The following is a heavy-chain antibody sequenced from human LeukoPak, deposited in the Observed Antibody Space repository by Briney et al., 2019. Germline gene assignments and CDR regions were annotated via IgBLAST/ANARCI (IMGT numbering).Heavy chain of an antibody. V-gene: IGHV1-46*01. CDR3: AELGITMIGGV. J-gene: IGHJ6*04. CDR1: GYTFTSYY. D-gene: IGHD3-10*02. CDR2: INPSGGST. Sequence: GASVKVSCKASGYTFTSYYMHWVRQAPGQGLEWMGIINPSGGSTSYAQKFQSRVTMTRDTSTSTVYMELSSLRAEDTAVYYCAELGITMIGGVWGKGTTVTISS.